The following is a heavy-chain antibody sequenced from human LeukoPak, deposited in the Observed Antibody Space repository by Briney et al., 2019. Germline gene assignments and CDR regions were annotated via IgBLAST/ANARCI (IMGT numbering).Heavy chain of an antibody. Sequence: PGESLKISFKGSGXSFTSYCISWVRLMPGEGMEWMGTIDPSDSYTNYSPSFQGHVTISVDRSITTAYLQWSSLKASDTAIYYCARRRADRSGYFYGGFDPWGQGTLVTVSS. D-gene: IGHD3-22*01. CDR2: IDPSDSYT. J-gene: IGHJ5*02. CDR3: ARRRADRSGYFYGGFDP. CDR1: GXSFTSYC. V-gene: IGHV5-10-1*01.